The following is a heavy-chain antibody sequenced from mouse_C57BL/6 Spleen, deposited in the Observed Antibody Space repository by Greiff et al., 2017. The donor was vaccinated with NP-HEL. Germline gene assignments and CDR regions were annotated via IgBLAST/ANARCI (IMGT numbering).Heavy chain of an antibody. V-gene: IGHV5-17*01. D-gene: IGHD2-4*01. Sequence: EVQGVESGGGLVKPGGSLTLSCAASGFTFSDYGMHWVRQAPEKGLEWVAYISSGGGTIYYADTVKGRFTISRDTATNTLFLQMNSLRSEDTAKYYWARKDYDGGGAMDYWGQGTSVTVSS. CDR1: GFTFSDYG. CDR2: ISSGGGTI. J-gene: IGHJ4*01. CDR3: ARKDYDGGGAMDY.